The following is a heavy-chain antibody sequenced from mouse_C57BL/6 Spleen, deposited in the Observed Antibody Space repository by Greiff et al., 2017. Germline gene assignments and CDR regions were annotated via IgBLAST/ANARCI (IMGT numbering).Heavy chain of an antibody. Sequence: VQLQQSGPVLVKPGASVKMSCKASGYTFTDYYMNWVKQSHGKSLEWIGVINPYNGGTSYNQKFKGKATLTVDKSSSTAYMELNSLTSEDSAVYYCARDYYGYDRRFAYWGQGTLVTVSA. J-gene: IGHJ3*01. V-gene: IGHV1-19*01. CDR3: ARDYYGYDRRFAY. D-gene: IGHD2-2*01. CDR1: GYTFTDYY. CDR2: INPYNGGT.